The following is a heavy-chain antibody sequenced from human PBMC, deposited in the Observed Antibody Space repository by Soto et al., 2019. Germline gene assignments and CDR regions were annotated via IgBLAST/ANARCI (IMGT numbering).Heavy chain of an antibody. CDR2: IYHSGST. J-gene: IGHJ4*02. D-gene: IGHD3-10*01. CDR1: GGSISSGGYX. V-gene: IGHV4-30-2*01. Sequence: QLQLQESGSGLVKPSQTLSLTCAVSGGSISSGGYXXSWIRQPPGKGLEWIGYIYHSGSTYYNPSLKSXVXXXXXXXKXXXXXXXXXXXXADXAVYYCAAGGGLPRYYWGQGTLVTVSS. CDR3: AAGGGLPRYY.